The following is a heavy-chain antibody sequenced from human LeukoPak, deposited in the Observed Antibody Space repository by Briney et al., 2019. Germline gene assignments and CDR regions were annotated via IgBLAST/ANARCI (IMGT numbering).Heavy chain of an antibody. D-gene: IGHD3-22*01. Sequence: GGSLRLSCAASGFTFSSYGMHWVRQAPGKGLEWVAVISYDGSNKYYADSVKGRFTISRDNSKNTLYLQMNSLRAEDTAVYYCARDSGRLLLGDDAFDIWGQGTMVTVSS. CDR2: ISYDGSNK. CDR3: ARDSGRLLLGDDAFDI. CDR1: GFTFSSYG. V-gene: IGHV3-30*03. J-gene: IGHJ3*02.